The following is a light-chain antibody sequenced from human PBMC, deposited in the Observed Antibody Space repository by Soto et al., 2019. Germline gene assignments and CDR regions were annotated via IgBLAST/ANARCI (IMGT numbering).Light chain of an antibody. CDR3: QQDGSSPWT. J-gene: IGKJ1*01. V-gene: IGKV3-20*01. CDR1: QSLANSF. CDR2: DAS. Sequence: EFALTQTPGTRSLSPDERASLSCRDRQSLANSFLAWEEQKPCQAHRHLISDASSRDTGITDRFSGSWSGRDLTLTLCRLEPEALAVYYCQQDGSSPWTFGQETKVDI.